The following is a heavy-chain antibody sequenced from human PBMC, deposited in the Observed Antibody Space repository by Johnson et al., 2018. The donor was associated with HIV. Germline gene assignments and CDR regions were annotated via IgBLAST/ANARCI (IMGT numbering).Heavy chain of an antibody. CDR1: GFTFTTYA. D-gene: IGHD7-27*01. J-gene: IGHJ3*02. Sequence: QVQLVESGGDVVQPGRSLRLSCAASGFTFTTYAMHWVRQAPGKGLEWVAVISYDGSNKYYADSVKGRFTISRDNSKNTLYLQMNSLRAEDTAVYYCASSWGNAFDIWGQGTMVTVSS. CDR3: ASSWGNAFDI. V-gene: IGHV3-30*04. CDR2: ISYDGSNK.